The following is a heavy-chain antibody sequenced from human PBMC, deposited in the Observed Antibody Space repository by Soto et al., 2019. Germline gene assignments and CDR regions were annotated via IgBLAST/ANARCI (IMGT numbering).Heavy chain of an antibody. Sequence: EVQLVESGGGLVQPGGSLRLSCAASGFTFSSYSMNWVRQAPGKGLEWVSYIGSSSSTIYYADSVKGRFTISRDNAKNALYQQRNSLRDEGAAMYDCASVYYQVSGVGYCHPWGQGPLVAVSS. J-gene: IGHJ1*01. CDR1: GFTFSSYS. CDR3: ASVYYQVSGVGYCHP. V-gene: IGHV3-48*02. CDR2: IGSSSSTI. D-gene: IGHD1-26*01.